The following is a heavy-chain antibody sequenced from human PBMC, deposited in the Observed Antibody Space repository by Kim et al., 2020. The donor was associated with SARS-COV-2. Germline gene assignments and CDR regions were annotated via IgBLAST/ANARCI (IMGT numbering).Heavy chain of an antibody. Sequence: SVKVSCKLSGGTFSTKSISWVRQAPGQGLEWLGGIIPILGTTNLGQKFHGRLSITADKLTNTAYMELLSLRSEDTAKYFCAKGDMGIGDLPNYYYYGMDVWGQGTTVTVSS. CDR3: AKGDMGIGDLPNYYYYGMDV. D-gene: IGHD2-15*01. CDR2: IIPILGTT. J-gene: IGHJ6*02. CDR1: GGTFSTKS. V-gene: IGHV1-69*10.